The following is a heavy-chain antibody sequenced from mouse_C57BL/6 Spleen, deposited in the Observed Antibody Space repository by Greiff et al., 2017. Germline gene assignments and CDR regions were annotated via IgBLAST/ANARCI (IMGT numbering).Heavy chain of an antibody. V-gene: IGHV1-61*01. J-gene: IGHJ3*01. Sequence: QVQLQQPGAELVRPGSSVKLSCKASGYTFTSYWMDWVKQRPGQGLEWIGNIYPSDSETHYNQKFKDKATLTVDKSSSTAYMQLSSLTSEDSAVYYCARTDGFEAWFAYWGQGTLVTVSA. CDR2: IYPSDSET. D-gene: IGHD2-3*01. CDR3: ARTDGFEAWFAY. CDR1: GYTFTSYW.